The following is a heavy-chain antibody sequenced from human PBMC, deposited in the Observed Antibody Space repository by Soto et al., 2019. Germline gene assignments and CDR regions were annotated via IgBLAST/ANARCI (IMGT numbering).Heavy chain of an antibody. J-gene: IGHJ4*02. CDR3: ARDIRGYSRAFDY. Sequence: SETLSLTCTVPGGSVSGASYYWTWIRQSPGKGLEWIGYIYYSGSTTYNPSLKSRVTISIDTAKNQFSLILTSVTPADTAVYYCARDIRGYSRAFDYWGQGTLVTVSS. V-gene: IGHV4-61*01. CDR2: IYYSGST. D-gene: IGHD5-18*01. CDR1: GGSVSGASYY.